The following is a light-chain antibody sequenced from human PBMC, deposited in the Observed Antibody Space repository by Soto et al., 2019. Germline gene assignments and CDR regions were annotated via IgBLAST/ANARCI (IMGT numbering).Light chain of an antibody. CDR3: QQYNKWPIT. Sequence: IVLTQSPASLSVSPGEGATLSCRASQNVNNLLAWYQQKPGRPPRLLIYGASTRATGIPARFSGSGSGTEFTLSISSRQSEDFAVYYCQQYNKWPITFGLGTRLE. J-gene: IGKJ5*01. CDR1: QNVNNL. CDR2: GAS. V-gene: IGKV3-15*01.